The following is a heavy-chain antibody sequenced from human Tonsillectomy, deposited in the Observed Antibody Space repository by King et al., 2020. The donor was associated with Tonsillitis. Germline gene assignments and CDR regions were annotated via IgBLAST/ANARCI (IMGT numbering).Heavy chain of an antibody. V-gene: IGHV4-4*02. CDR1: GGSIISTNW. CDR3: ARGVGSGYHPFDY. Sequence: QLQESGPGVVKPSGTLSLTCAVSGGSIISTNWWRWVRQTPGKGLEWLGEIYHSGSTNYNASLMSRLTISVDKSKNQFSLKLTSVTAADTAVYYCARGVGSGYHPFDYWGQGTLVTVSS. CDR2: IYHSGST. D-gene: IGHD6-19*01. J-gene: IGHJ4*02.